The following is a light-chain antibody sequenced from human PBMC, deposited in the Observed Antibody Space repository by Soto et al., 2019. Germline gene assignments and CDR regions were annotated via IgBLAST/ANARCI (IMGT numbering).Light chain of an antibody. J-gene: IGLJ1*01. V-gene: IGLV2-14*01. CDR2: QVT. CDR1: SSDLAIYNY. Sequence: QSVLTQPASVSGSPGQSITISCTGTSSDLAIYNYVSWYQQQPGKAPKLMIYQVTNRPSGVSNRFSASRSGNTASLTISGLQAEDEADYYCSSYTTSSTRVFGPGTKSPS. CDR3: SSYTTSSTRV.